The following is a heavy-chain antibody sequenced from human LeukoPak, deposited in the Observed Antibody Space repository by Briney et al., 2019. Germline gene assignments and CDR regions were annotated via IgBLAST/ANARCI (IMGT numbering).Heavy chain of an antibody. CDR2: IKQDGSEK. Sequence: GGSLRLSCAASGFTFSSYWMSWVRQAPGKGLEWVANIKQDGSEKYYVDSVKGRFTISRDNAKNSLYLQMNSLRAEDTAVYYCARVEWYGSGSPNWFDPWGQGTLVTVSS. V-gene: IGHV3-7*01. D-gene: IGHD3-10*01. CDR3: ARVEWYGSGSPNWFDP. J-gene: IGHJ5*02. CDR1: GFTFSSYW.